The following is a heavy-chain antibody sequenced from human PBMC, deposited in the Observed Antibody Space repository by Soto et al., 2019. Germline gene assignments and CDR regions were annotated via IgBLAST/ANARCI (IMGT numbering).Heavy chain of an antibody. J-gene: IGHJ5*02. Sequence: ASVKVSCKASGYTFTSYDINWVRQATGQGLEWMGWMNPNSGNTGYVQKFQGRVTMTRNTSISTAYMELSSLRSDDTAVYYCARAGCSSTSCYASNWFDPWGQGTLVTVSS. D-gene: IGHD2-2*01. CDR1: GYTFTSYD. V-gene: IGHV1-8*01. CDR3: ARAGCSSTSCYASNWFDP. CDR2: MNPNSGNT.